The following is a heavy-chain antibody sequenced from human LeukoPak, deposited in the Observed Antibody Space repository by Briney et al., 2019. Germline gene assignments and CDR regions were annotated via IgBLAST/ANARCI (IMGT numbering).Heavy chain of an antibody. Sequence: SETLSLTCAVYGGSFSSYYWSWIRQPPGKGLEWIGEINHSGSTNYNPSLKSRVTISVDTSKNQFSLKLSSVTAADTAVYYCARGRHIVVVAAPAEYFQHWGQGTLVTVSS. CDR2: INHSGST. J-gene: IGHJ1*01. CDR1: GGSFSSYY. V-gene: IGHV4-34*01. CDR3: ARGRHIVVVAAPAEYFQH. D-gene: IGHD2-21*01.